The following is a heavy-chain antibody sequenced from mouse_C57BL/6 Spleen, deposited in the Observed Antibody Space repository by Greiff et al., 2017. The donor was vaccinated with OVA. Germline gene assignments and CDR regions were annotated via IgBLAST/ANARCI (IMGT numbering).Heavy chain of an antibody. CDR1: GYTFTSYW. CDR2: IYPGSGST. Sequence: QVQLQQPGAELVKPGASVKMSCKASGYTFTSYWITWVKQRPGQGLAWIGDIYPGSGSTNYNEKFKSKATLTVDTSSRTAYMQLSSLTSEDSAVYYCARNDYYFDYWGQGTTLTVSS. D-gene: IGHD2-4*01. CDR3: ARNDYYFDY. J-gene: IGHJ2*01. V-gene: IGHV1-55*01.